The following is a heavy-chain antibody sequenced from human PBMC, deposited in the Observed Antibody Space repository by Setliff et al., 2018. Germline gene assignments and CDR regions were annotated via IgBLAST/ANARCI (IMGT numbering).Heavy chain of an antibody. V-gene: IGHV1-2*02. CDR3: VRSGKFGMRFWFDQ. Sequence: ASVKVSCKASGNRFTDYNLHWVRQAPGQGLDWMGWINPNSGDAHSAQKFQGRVTMTRDTSINTAYMELSSLTSDDTAFYYCVRSGKFGMRFWFDQWGQGTLVTVSS. CDR2: INPNSGDA. J-gene: IGHJ5*02. D-gene: IGHD1-26*01. CDR1: GNRFTDYN.